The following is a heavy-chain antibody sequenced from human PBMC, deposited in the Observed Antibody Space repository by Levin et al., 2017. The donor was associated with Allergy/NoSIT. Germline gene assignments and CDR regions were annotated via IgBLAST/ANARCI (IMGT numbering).Heavy chain of an antibody. D-gene: IGHD3-16*01. J-gene: IGHJ6*02. CDR2: ISPSSSDI. Sequence: QSGESLKISCAASGFTFSTHSMSWVRQTPRKGLEWVSYISPSSSDIYYADSVKGRFTISRDNAKNSLYLQMDSLRADDAAVYYCAKRGALDVWGQGTTVTVSS. CDR3: AKRGALDV. V-gene: IGHV3-48*04. CDR1: GFTFSTHS.